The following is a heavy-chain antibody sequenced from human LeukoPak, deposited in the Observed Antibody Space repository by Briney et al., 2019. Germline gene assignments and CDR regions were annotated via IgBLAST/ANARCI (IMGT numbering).Heavy chain of an antibody. V-gene: IGHV4-34*01. CDR2: INHSGST. CDR3: ARVTGYVIEDNFDY. J-gene: IGHJ4*02. D-gene: IGHD2-15*01. Sequence: SETLSLTCAVYGGSFSGYYWSWIRQPPGKGLERIGEINHSGSTNYNPSLKSQVTISVDTSKNQFSLKLSSVTAADTAVYYCARVTGYVIEDNFDYWGQGTLVTVSS. CDR1: GGSFSGYY.